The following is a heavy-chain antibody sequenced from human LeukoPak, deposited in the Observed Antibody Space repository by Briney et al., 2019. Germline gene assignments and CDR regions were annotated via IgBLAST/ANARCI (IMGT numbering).Heavy chain of an antibody. V-gene: IGHV1-24*01. J-gene: IGHJ4*02. CDR3: ATQRYSGRYSSSWYSFDY. D-gene: IGHD6-13*01. Sequence: ASVKVSCKVSGYTLTELSMHWVRQAPGKGLEWMGGFDPEDGETIYAQKFQGRVTMTEDTSTDTAYMELSSLRSEDTAVYYCATQRYSGRYSSSWYSFDYWGQGTLDTVSS. CDR2: FDPEDGET. CDR1: GYTLTELS.